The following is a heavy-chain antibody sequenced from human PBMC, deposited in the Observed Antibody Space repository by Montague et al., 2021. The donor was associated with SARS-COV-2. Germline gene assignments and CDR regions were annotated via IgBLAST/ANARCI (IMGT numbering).Heavy chain of an antibody. CDR2: IYSGGST. CDR3: ARGGHSSSWYYYYGMDV. D-gene: IGHD6-13*01. Sequence: SLRLSCAASGFTVSSNYMSWVRQAPGKGLEWVSVIYSGGSTYYAYSVKGLFTISRDNSKNTLYLQMNSLRAEDTAVYYCARGGHSSSWYYYYGMDVWGQGTTVTVSS. V-gene: IGHV3-53*01. CDR1: GFTVSSNY. J-gene: IGHJ6*02.